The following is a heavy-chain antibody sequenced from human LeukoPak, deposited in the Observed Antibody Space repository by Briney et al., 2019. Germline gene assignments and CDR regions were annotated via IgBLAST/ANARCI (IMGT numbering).Heavy chain of an antibody. CDR1: GGSISSSSYY. Sequence: KPSETLSLTCTVSGGSISSSSYYWGWIRQPPGKGLEWIGSIYYSGSTYYNPSLKSRVTISVDTSKNQFSLKLSSVTAADTAVYYCARGTTVTTRTTLGDSAFDIWGQGTMVTVSS. V-gene: IGHV4-39*07. CDR2: IYYSGST. J-gene: IGHJ3*02. CDR3: ARGTTVTTRTTLGDSAFDI. D-gene: IGHD4-17*01.